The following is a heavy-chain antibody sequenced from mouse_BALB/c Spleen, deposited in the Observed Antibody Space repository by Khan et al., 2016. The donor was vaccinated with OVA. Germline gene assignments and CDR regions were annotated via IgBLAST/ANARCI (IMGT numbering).Heavy chain of an antibody. CDR1: GFTFSTYA. J-gene: IGHJ3*01. D-gene: IGHD2-1*01. CDR2: ISSDGDYT. V-gene: IGHV5-9-3*01. CDR3: ARSAYGNFAY. Sequence: EVQLQESGGGLVKPGGSLKLSCAVSGFTFSTYAMSWVRQTPEKRLEWVATISSDGDYTYYPDNVTGRFTISRDNAKNTLYLQMSSLRSEDTAMYYCARSAYGNFAYWGQGTLVTVSA.